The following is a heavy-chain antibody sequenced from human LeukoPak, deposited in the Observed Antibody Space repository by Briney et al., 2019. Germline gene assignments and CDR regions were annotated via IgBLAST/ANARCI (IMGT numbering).Heavy chain of an antibody. D-gene: IGHD1-26*01. V-gene: IGHV5-51*01. Sequence: GASLKISCQCFGSSFTSYWIGWVRQMPGKGLEWMGIIYPGDSDTRYSPSFQGQVTISADKSISTAYLQWSSLKASDTAMYHCARRIGLRSSDIWGQGTMVTVSS. J-gene: IGHJ3*02. CDR2: IYPGDSDT. CDR1: GSSFTSYW. CDR3: ARRIGLRSSDI.